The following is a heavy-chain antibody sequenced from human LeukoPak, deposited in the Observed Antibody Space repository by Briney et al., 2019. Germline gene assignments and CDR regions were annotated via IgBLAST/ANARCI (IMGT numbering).Heavy chain of an antibody. D-gene: IGHD5-18*01. Sequence: PGGSLRLSCAASGFSISSYALHWVRQAPGKGLQYVSGISNGGSIDYANSVKGRFTISRDNSKNTLYLHMGSLRPEDMAVYYCARDFSYGSGFDYWGQGILVTVSS. V-gene: IGHV3-64*01. CDR3: ARDFSYGSGFDY. CDR1: GFSISSYA. J-gene: IGHJ4*02. CDR2: ISNGGSI.